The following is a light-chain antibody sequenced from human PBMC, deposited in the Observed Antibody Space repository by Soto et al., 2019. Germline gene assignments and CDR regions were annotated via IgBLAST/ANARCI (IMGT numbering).Light chain of an antibody. CDR3: HQYGSSPPYT. CDR2: GAS. CDR1: QSFSSGY. Sequence: DIVLTQSPGTLSLSPGERATLSCRASQSFSSGYLAWYQQKPGQAPRLLIYGASTRATDIPDRFSGSESGTDFTRTISRLEPEDFAVYYCHQYGSSPPYTFGQGTKLEI. V-gene: IGKV3-20*01. J-gene: IGKJ2*01.